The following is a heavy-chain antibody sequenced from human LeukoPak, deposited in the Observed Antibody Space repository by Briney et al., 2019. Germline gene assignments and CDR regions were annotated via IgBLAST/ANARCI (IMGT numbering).Heavy chain of an antibody. CDR2: ISYDGSDK. J-gene: IGHJ4*02. CDR1: GFTFSNYA. D-gene: IGHD3-10*01. Sequence: GGSLRLSCAASGFTFSNYAIHWVRQAPGKGLEWVAVISYDGSDKYYADSVKGRFTISRDNSKNTLYLQMNSLRAEDTAVYYCAKDKGPRADFDYWGQGTLVTVSS. V-gene: IGHV3-30*04. CDR3: AKDKGPRADFDY.